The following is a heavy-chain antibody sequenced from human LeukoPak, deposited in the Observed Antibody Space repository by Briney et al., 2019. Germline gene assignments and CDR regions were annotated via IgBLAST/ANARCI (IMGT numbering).Heavy chain of an antibody. V-gene: IGHV5-51*01. CDR1: GYRFTNYW. J-gene: IGHJ3*02. Sequence: GESLKISCKGSGYRFTNYWIGWVRQMPGKGLEYMGIIFPDDSDTRYSPSFQGQVTISADKSISTAYLQWSSLKASDTAMYYCACSHNAFDIWGQGTMVTVSS. CDR2: IFPDDSDT. CDR3: ACSHNAFDI.